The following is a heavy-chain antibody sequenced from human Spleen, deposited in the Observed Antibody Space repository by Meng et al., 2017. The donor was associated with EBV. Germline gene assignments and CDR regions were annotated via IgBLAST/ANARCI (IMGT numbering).Heavy chain of an antibody. CDR2: IYWNDDK. Sequence: ITLKGSGPTVVKPAPPLTLTCTFSGFSLSYDGVGVGWIRQPPGKALEWLALIYWNDDKRYSPSLKSRLTITKDTPKNQVLLAMTNVDPVDTATYYCAHLLTCGGDCYSWFAPWGQGTLVTVSS. CDR1: GFSLSYDGVG. D-gene: IGHD2-21*01. CDR3: AHLLTCGGDCYSWFAP. V-gene: IGHV2-5*01. J-gene: IGHJ5*02.